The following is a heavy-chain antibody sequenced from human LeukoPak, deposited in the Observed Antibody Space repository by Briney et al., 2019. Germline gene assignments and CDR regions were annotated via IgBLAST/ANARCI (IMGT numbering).Heavy chain of an antibody. Sequence: GGSLRLSCAASGFTFSSYGMHWVRQAPGKGLEWVAVISYDGSNKYYADSVKGRFTTSRDNSKNTLYLQMNSLRAEDTAVYYCAKARDIVVVVAPLWFDPWGQGTLVTVSS. CDR1: GFTFSSYG. CDR3: AKARDIVVVVAPLWFDP. CDR2: ISYDGSNK. D-gene: IGHD2-15*01. V-gene: IGHV3-30*18. J-gene: IGHJ5*02.